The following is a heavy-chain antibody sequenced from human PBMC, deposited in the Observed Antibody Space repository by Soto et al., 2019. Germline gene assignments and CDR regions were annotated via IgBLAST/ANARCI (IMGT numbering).Heavy chain of an antibody. V-gene: IGHV1-69*01. CDR2: IIPIFGTA. CDR1: GCTFSSYA. J-gene: IGHJ5*02. Sequence: QVQLVQSVAEVKKPGSSVNVSCKSSGCTFSSYAISWVRQAPGQGLEWMGGIIPIFGTANYAQKVQGRVTITSDESTSTADVELSSLRSEDRAMYSCARAASRHDGSGYHWFDPWGQGTLVIVSS. CDR3: ARAASRHDGSGYHWFDP. D-gene: IGHD3-22*01.